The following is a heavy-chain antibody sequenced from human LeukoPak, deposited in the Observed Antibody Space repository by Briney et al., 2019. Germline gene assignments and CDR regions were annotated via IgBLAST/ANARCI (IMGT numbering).Heavy chain of an antibody. CDR1: GGSISSSSYY. V-gene: IGHV4-39*01. Sequence: PETLSLTCTVSGGSISSSSYYWGWIRQPPGKGLEWIGSIYYSGSTYYNPSLKSRVTISVDTSKNQFSLKLSSVTAADTAGYYCARQSMVRGVTDAFDIWGQGTMVTVSS. CDR2: IYYSGST. J-gene: IGHJ3*02. CDR3: ARQSMVRGVTDAFDI. D-gene: IGHD3-10*01.